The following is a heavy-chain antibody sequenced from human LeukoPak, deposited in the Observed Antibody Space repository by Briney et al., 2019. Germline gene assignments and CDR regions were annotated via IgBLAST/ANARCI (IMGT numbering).Heavy chain of an antibody. D-gene: IGHD4-17*01. CDR2: IRNKAYDGRT. CDR1: GFTFGDSA. V-gene: IGHV3-49*04. CDR3: TRAFGYGDYVINY. J-gene: IGHJ4*02. Sequence: GGSLRLSCTASGFTFGDSAMSWVRQAPGKGLEWVGLIRNKAYDGRTEYAASVKGRFTISRDDSKSIAYLQMNSLKTEDTALYYCTRAFGYGDYVINYWGQGTLVTVSS.